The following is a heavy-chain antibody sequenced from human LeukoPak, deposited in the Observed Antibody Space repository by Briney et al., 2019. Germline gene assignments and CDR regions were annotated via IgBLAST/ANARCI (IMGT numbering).Heavy chain of an antibody. CDR1: GGSISSYY. Sequence: SETLSLTCTVSGGSISSYYWSWIRQPPGKGLEWIGYIYYSGGTNYNPSLKSRVTISVDTSKNQFSLKLSSVTAADTAVYYCARDEWLWYFDLWGRGTLVTVSS. CDR3: ARDEWLWYFDL. V-gene: IGHV4-59*01. D-gene: IGHD5-24*01. CDR2: IYYSGGT. J-gene: IGHJ2*01.